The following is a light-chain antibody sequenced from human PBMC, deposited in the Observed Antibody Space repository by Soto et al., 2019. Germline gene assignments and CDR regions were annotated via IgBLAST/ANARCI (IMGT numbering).Light chain of an antibody. CDR3: SSYTTSSTHWV. J-gene: IGLJ3*02. CDR2: EVS. CDR1: SSDVGGYNY. V-gene: IGLV2-14*01. Sequence: QSALTQPASVSGSPGQSITISCTGTSSDVGGYNYVSWYQQHPGKAPKLMIYEVSNRPSGFSNRFSGSKSGNTASLTISGLQXEDEADYYCSSYTTSSTHWVFGGGTKLTVL.